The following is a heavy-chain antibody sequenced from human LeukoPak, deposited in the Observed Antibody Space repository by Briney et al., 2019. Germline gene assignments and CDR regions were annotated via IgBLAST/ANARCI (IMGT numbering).Heavy chain of an antibody. CDR3: ARDVVVVIAADSNFDY. J-gene: IGHJ4*02. CDR1: GFTFSNAW. CDR2: ISSSSSYI. Sequence: GGSLRLSCAASGFTFSNAWMSWVRQAPGKGLEWVSSISSSSSYIYYADSVKGRFTISRDNAKNSLYLQMNSLRAEDTAVYYCARDVVVVIAADSNFDYWGQGTLVTVSS. V-gene: IGHV3-21*01. D-gene: IGHD2-15*01.